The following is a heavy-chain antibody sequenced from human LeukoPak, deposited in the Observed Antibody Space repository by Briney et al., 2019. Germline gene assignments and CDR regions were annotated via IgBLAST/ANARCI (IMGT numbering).Heavy chain of an antibody. D-gene: IGHD4-17*01. CDR1: VFTFSSYS. CDR3: ARGGPTAPLDY. J-gene: IGHJ4*02. Sequence: GGSLRLSCAASVFTFSSYSMYWVRQAPVKGLEWVSSISSSSSYIYYADSVKGRFTISRDNAKNSLYLQMNSLRAEDTAVYYCARGGPTAPLDYWGQGTLVTVSS. V-gene: IGHV3-21*01. CDR2: ISSSSSYI.